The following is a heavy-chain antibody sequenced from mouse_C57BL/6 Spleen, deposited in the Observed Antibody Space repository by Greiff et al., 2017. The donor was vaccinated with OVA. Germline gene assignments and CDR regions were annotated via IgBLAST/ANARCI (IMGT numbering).Heavy chain of an antibody. CDR2: IDPENGDT. CDR1: GFNIKDDY. D-gene: IGHD3-2*02. J-gene: IGHJ4*01. CDR3: TTTAQATYYAMDY. V-gene: IGHV14-4*01. Sequence: VQLQQSGAELVRPGASVKLSCTASGFNIKDDYMHWVKQRPEQGLEWIGWIDPENGDTEYASKFQGKATITADTSSNTAYLQLSSLTSEDTAVYYCTTTAQATYYAMDYWGQGTSVTVAS.